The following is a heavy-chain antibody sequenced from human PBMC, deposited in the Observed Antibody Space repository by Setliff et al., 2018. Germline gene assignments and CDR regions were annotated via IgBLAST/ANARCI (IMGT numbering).Heavy chain of an antibody. V-gene: IGHV4-39*07. J-gene: IGHJ6*03. CDR2: IYYSGST. D-gene: IGHD3-3*01. CDR1: GGSVSDSTYY. Sequence: SETLSLTCTVSGGSVSDSTYYWGWVHQPPGKGLEWIGSIYYSGSTKYNPSLKSRVTISVDTSKNQFSLKLSSVTAADTAVYYCARVSGFLYIDVWGNGTTVTAP. CDR3: ARVSGFLYIDV.